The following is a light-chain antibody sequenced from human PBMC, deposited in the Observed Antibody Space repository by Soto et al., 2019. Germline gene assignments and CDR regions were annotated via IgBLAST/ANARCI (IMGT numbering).Light chain of an antibody. CDR2: EVT. CDR3: SSYAGSNNFV. CDR1: SSDVGGYDY. V-gene: IGLV2-8*01. Sequence: HSALTRPRSAAGSPGQSVTISCTGTSSDVGGYDYVSWYQQHPGKAPKLMIYEVTKRPSGVPDRFSGSKSGNTASLTVSGLQAEDEADYYCSSYAGSNNFVFGTGTKVTVL. J-gene: IGLJ1*01.